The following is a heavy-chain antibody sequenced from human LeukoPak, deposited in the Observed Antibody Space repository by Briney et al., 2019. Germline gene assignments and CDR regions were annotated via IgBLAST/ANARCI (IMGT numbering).Heavy chain of an antibody. J-gene: IGHJ4*02. CDR3: AKDLGYCTKGVCYDFDY. Sequence: GGSLRLSCEASGFSFSGYAMSWVRQAPGKGLEWVSGISGSGGSTYYADSVEGRFTISRDNSKNTLYLQMNSLRAEDTAVYYCAKDLGYCTKGVCYDFDYWGQGTLVTVSS. CDR2: ISGSGGST. CDR1: GFSFSGYA. V-gene: IGHV3-23*01. D-gene: IGHD2-8*01.